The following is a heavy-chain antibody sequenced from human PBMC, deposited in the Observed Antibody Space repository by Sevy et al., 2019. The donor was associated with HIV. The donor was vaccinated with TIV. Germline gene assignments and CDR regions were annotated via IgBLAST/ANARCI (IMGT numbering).Heavy chain of an antibody. V-gene: IGHV3-30-3*01. D-gene: IGHD2-15*01. Sequence: GGSLRLSCAASGFSFSYYALHWVRQAPGKGLEWVAVISYDGSIEYYADPVRGRFTISRDNSENTLYLQMISLKAEDTAVYYCARRDGIYGGNGFDLWGQGTLVTVSS. CDR3: ARRDGIYGGNGFDL. J-gene: IGHJ4*02. CDR1: GFSFSYYA. CDR2: ISYDGSIE.